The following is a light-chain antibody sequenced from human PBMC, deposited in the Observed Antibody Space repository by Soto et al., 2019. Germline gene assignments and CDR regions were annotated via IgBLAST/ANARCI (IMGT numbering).Light chain of an antibody. CDR3: AAWDDSLNGRV. CDR1: SSNIGSST. V-gene: IGLV1-44*01. J-gene: IGLJ1*01. CDR2: SNN. Sequence: QSVLTQTPSASGTPGQRITISYSGSSSNIGSSTINWYQQLPGTAPKLHIYSNNQRPSGVPDRFSGSKSGTSASLAISGLQSEDEAVYYCAAWDDSLNGRVFGTGTKVNVL.